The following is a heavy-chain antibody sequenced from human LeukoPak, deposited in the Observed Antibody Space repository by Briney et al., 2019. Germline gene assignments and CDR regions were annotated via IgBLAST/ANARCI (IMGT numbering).Heavy chain of an antibody. CDR1: EFTFSTYV. CDR3: ARDPRYTYGYCDS. V-gene: IGHV3-30*04. Sequence: GGSLRLSCAASEFTFSTYVMHWVRQAPGKGLEWVAVISYDGSNRNYADSVKGRFTISRDNSRNTLYLQMKSLRTDDTAIYYCARDPRYTYGYCDSWGQGTLVTVSS. D-gene: IGHD5-18*01. CDR2: ISYDGSNR. J-gene: IGHJ5*02.